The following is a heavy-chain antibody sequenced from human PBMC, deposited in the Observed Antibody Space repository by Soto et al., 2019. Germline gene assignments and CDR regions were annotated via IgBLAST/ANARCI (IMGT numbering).Heavy chain of an antibody. Sequence: LGTLALTCTVSGCPSSSFYWSWMRPPPGKGLEWIGYIYYSGSTHYNPSLKSRVTISVDTSKNQFSLKLSSVTAADTAVYYCARRSYDILTGQYYFDYWGQGTLVTAPQ. CDR1: GCPSSSFY. CDR2: IYYSGST. J-gene: IGHJ4*02. D-gene: IGHD3-9*01. V-gene: IGHV4-59*08. CDR3: ARRSYDILTGQYYFDY.